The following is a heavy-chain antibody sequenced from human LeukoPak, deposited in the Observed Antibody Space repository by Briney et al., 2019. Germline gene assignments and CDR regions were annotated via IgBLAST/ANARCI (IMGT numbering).Heavy chain of an antibody. CDR1: GFIFGDYA. V-gene: IGHV3-49*04. D-gene: IGHD3-22*01. Sequence: GGSLRLSCTASGFIFGDYAMSWVRQAPGKGREWVGFIRSKAYGGTTEYAASVKGRFTISRDDSNSIAYLQINSLKAEDTAVYYCTRVHDSSGSSSSWGQGTLVTVSS. CDR2: IRSKAYGGTT. J-gene: IGHJ4*02. CDR3: TRVHDSSGSSSS.